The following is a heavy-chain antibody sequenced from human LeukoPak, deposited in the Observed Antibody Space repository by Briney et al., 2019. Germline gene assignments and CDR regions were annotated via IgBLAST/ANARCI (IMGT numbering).Heavy chain of an antibody. Sequence: SQTLSFTCAISGDSVSSNSAAWNWIRQSPSRGLEWLGRAYYRSKWYNDYAVSVKSRITINPDTSKNQFSLQLNSVTPEDTAVYYCARGSCSSTSCYSDWGQGTLVTVSS. CDR1: GDSVSSNSAA. D-gene: IGHD2-2*01. CDR3: ARGSCSSTSCYSD. J-gene: IGHJ4*02. CDR2: AYYRSKWYN. V-gene: IGHV6-1*01.